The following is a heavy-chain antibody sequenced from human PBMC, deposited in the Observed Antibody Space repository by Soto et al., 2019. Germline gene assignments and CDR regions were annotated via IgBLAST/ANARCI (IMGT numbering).Heavy chain of an antibody. CDR3: ERLPNKSPQN. J-gene: IGHJ1*01. CDR1: GFTFSSYW. CDR2: ISNDGSS. Sequence: EVQLVESGGGLVQPGGSLRLSCVASGFTFSSYWMHWVRQAPGKGLVWVSSISNDGSSIYADPVKGRFTISRGNSKNTLYLQQHSPVAEDTAVYYWERLPNKSPQNWGQGTLVIVS. V-gene: IGHV3-74*01.